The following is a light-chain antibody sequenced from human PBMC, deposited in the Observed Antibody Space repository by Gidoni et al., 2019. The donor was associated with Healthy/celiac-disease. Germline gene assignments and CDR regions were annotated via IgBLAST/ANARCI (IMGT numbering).Light chain of an antibody. J-gene: IGKJ2*01. Sequence: DSVMTQSPDSLSESLGERATINCKTSQSVLYSSNNKNDLAWYQQKPGQPPKLLIYWASTRESGVPDRFSGSGSGTDFTLTISGLQAEAVAVYYCQQYYSTPPTFGQGTKLEIK. CDR1: QSVLYSSNNKND. CDR2: WAS. V-gene: IGKV4-1*01. CDR3: QQYYSTPPT.